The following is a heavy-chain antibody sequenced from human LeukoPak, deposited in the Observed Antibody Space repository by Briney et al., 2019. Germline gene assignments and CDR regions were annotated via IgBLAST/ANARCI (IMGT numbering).Heavy chain of an antibody. J-gene: IGHJ4*02. CDR1: GLTVSSNY. Sequence: GGSLRLSYAASGLTVSSNYMSWVRQAPGKGLEWVSLIYSGSSTYYAGSVKGRFTISRDKSKNTLYLQMSSLRVEDTAVYYCAMGAIVATIDYWGQGTLVTVSS. V-gene: IGHV3-66*01. CDR3: AMGAIVATIDY. D-gene: IGHD5-12*01. CDR2: IYSGSST.